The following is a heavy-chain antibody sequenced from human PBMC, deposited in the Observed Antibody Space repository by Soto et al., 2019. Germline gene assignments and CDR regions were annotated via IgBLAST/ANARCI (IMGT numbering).Heavy chain of an antibody. D-gene: IGHD6-19*01. CDR1: GFTFSSYA. V-gene: IGHV3-30-3*01. J-gene: IGHJ4*02. CDR2: ISYDGSNK. Sequence: GGSLRLSCAASGFTFSSYAMHWVRQAPGKGLEWVAVISYDGSNKYYADSVKGRFTISRDNSKNTLYLQMNSLRAEDTAVYYCARGMALTWLVSDYWGQGTLVTVSS. CDR3: ARGMALTWLVSDY.